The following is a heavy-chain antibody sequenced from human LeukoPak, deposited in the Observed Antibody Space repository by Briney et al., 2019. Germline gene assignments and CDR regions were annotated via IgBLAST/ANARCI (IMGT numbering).Heavy chain of an antibody. CDR3: ASGPRDYMDV. CDR1: GDSITSYY. CDR2: FSYSGST. Sequence: SETLSLTCTVSGDSITSYYWSWIRQPPGKGLEWIGYFSYSGSTNYNPSLKSRVTISVDTSKNQFSLKLSSVTAADTAVYYCASGPRDYMDVWGKGTTVTVSS. J-gene: IGHJ6*03. V-gene: IGHV4-59*08.